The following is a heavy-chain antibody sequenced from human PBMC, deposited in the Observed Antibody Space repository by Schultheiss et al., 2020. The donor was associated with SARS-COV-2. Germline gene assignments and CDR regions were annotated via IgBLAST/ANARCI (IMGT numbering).Heavy chain of an antibody. CDR1: GFTFRTYG. CDR3: ARDGRDGYNDY. J-gene: IGHJ4*02. CDR2: IRYDGSNE. V-gene: IGHV3-30*02. Sequence: GESLKISCAASGFTFRTYGMHWVRQAPGKGLEWVAIIRYDGSNESYADSVKGRFTISRDNAKNTLYLQMNSLRAEDTAVYYCARDGRDGYNDYWGQGTLVTVSS. D-gene: IGHD5-24*01.